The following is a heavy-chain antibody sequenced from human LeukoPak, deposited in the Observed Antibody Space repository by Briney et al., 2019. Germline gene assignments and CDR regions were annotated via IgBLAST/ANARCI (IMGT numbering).Heavy chain of an antibody. CDR3: AKGGKVLRFLEYGMDV. CDR2: ISWNSGSI. V-gene: IGHV3-9*01. CDR1: GFTFDDYA. D-gene: IGHD3-3*01. J-gene: IGHJ6*02. Sequence: GRSLRLSCAASGFTFDDYAMHWVRQAPGKGLEWVSGISWNSGSIGYVDSVKGRFTISRDNAKNSLYLQMNSLRAEDTALYYCAKGGKVLRFLEYGMDVWGQGTTVTVSS.